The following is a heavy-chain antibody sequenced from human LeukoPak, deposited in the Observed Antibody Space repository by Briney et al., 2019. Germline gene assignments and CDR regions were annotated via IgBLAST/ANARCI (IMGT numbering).Heavy chain of an antibody. V-gene: IGHV3-23*01. Sequence: GGSLRLSCAASGFTVSSNYMSWVRQAPGKGLEWVSAISGSGGSTYYADSVKGRFTISRDNSKNTLYLQMNSLRAEDTAVYYCAKDDFWSIAVAGTGPGAFDIWGQGTMVTVSS. CDR2: ISGSGGST. CDR3: AKDDFWSIAVAGTGPGAFDI. D-gene: IGHD6-19*01. J-gene: IGHJ3*02. CDR1: GFTVSSNY.